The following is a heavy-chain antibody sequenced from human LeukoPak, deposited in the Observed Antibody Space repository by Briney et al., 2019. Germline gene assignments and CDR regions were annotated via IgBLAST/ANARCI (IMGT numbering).Heavy chain of an antibody. J-gene: IGHJ4*02. D-gene: IGHD6-6*01. CDR1: GYSFTHYW. CDR3: ARLGPAPPPSSSFFDY. V-gene: IGHV5-51*01. Sequence: GESLKIFCKGSGYSFTHYWNTWVRQMPGKGLEWMGIIYPGDSDTRYSPSFQGQVTISVDKSISTAYLQWSSLKASDTAMYYCARLGPAPPPSSSFFDYWGQGTLVTVSS. CDR2: IYPGDSDT.